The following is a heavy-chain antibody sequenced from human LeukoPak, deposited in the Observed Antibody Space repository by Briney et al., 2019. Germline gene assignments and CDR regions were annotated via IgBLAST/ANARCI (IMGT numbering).Heavy chain of an antibody. Sequence: PGGSLRLSCAASGFPFSSYVMRWVRQAPGKGLEWVTLISYDGSNEYYADSVKGRFTISRDSSEDTLFLQMNSLRVEDTAVYYCARDVYSSGSYYFDYWGQGTLVTVSS. CDR3: ARDVYSSGSYYFDY. D-gene: IGHD3-10*01. CDR1: GFPFSSYV. J-gene: IGHJ4*02. CDR2: ISYDGSNE. V-gene: IGHV3-33*01.